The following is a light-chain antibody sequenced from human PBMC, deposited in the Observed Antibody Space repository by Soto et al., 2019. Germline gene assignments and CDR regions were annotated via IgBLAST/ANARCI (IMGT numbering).Light chain of an antibody. CDR3: SSFAGSNNFPYV. J-gene: IGLJ1*01. CDR2: EIN. V-gene: IGLV2-8*01. CDR1: SSDVGAYDY. Sequence: QSVLPQPPSASGSPGQSVTISCTGTSSDVGAYDYVSWYQQHPGKAPKLMIYEINKRPSGVPDRFSGSKSGNTASLTVSGLQAEDEADYYCSSFAGSNNFPYVFGTGTKVTVL.